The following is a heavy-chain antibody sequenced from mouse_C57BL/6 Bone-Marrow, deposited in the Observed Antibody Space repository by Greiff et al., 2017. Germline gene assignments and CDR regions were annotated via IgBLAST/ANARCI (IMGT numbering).Heavy chain of an antibody. V-gene: IGHV1-64*01. J-gene: IGHJ2*01. CDR3: ARPPSYYYGSSPYYCDY. CDR1: GYTFTSYW. Sequence: QVQLQQSGAELVKPGASVKLSCKASGYTFTSYWMHWVKQRPGQGLEWIGMIHPNSGSTNYNEKFKSKATLTVDKSSSTAYMQLSSLTSEDSAVYYCARPPSYYYGSSPYYCDYWGQGTTLTVSS. CDR2: IHPNSGST. D-gene: IGHD1-1*01.